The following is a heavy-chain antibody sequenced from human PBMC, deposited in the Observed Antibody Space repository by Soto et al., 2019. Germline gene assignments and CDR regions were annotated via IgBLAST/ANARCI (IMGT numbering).Heavy chain of an antibody. CDR3: ATVIIFPMTFVT. Sequence: PGGSLRLSCAASGMRLSGYAMSWVRQAPGKGLEWFASISGDGTPTHHADSVEGRFTISSDNAKSTLAPTMSNMGAGYTAISFCATVIIFPMTFVTWGPGTPVTVSP. V-gene: IGHV3-23*01. CDR2: ISGDGTPT. CDR1: GMRLSGYA. J-gene: IGHJ5*02. D-gene: IGHD3-10*01.